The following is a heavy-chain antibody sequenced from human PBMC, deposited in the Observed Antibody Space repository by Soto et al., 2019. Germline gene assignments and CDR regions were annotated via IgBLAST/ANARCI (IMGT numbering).Heavy chain of an antibody. Sequence: PGGSLRLSCSASGFTFSSYSMNWVRQAPGKGLEWVSSISSSSSYIYYADSVKGRYTISRDNAKNSLYLQMNSLRAEGTAVYYCARDLLLWDYYYYYGMDVWGQGTTVTVSS. CDR3: ARDLLLWDYYYYYGMDV. D-gene: IGHD2-21*01. CDR1: GFTFSSYS. J-gene: IGHJ6*02. V-gene: IGHV3-21*01. CDR2: ISSSSSYI.